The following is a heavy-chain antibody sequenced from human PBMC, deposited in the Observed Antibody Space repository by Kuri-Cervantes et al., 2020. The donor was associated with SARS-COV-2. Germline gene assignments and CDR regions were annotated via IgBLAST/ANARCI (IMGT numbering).Heavy chain of an antibody. Sequence: GGSLRLSCAASGFTFSSYGMHWVRQAPGKGLEWVAFIRYDGSNKYYADSVKGRFTISRDNSKNTLYLQMNSLRAEDTAVYYCAKDFGFGGFYYYYYMDVWGKGTTVTVSS. CDR1: GFTFSSYG. CDR3: AKDFGFGGFYYYYYMDV. V-gene: IGHV3-30*02. J-gene: IGHJ6*03. D-gene: IGHD3-16*01. CDR2: IRYDGSNK.